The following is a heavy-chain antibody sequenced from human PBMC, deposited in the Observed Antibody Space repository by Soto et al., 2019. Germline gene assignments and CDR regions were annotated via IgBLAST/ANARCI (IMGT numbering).Heavy chain of an antibody. CDR1: GYTFTNYY. CDR2: MNPRSGGT. Sequence: VQLEQSGAEVKGPGASVKVSCKASGYTFTNYYMHWVRQAPGQGLEWMGWMNPRSGGTKYAQAFPDRVNMTRDASISTAYMEVTILRHGDTAVYFCARSDDSTSYPLDLWGPGTLVTVSS. V-gene: IGHV1-2*02. D-gene: IGHD4-4*01. J-gene: IGHJ5*02. CDR3: ARSDDSTSYPLDL.